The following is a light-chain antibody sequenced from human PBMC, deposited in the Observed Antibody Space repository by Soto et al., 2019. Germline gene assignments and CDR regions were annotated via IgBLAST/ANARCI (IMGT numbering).Light chain of an antibody. V-gene: IGKV3-15*01. CDR3: QQYTNWPYT. Sequence: EIVMTQSPSTLSVSPGERASISCRASQSVGSYLAWYQQTAGQAPRLLIYGASTRATGIPARFSGSGSGTEFTLTISSLQSEDFAVYSCQQYTNWPYTFGQGTKLEIK. CDR1: QSVGSY. CDR2: GAS. J-gene: IGKJ2*01.